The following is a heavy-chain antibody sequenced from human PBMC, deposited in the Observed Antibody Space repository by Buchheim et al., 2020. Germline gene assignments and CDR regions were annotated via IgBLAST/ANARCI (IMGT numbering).Heavy chain of an antibody. CDR1: GGSISSDGYY. V-gene: IGHV4-31*03. Sequence: QVQLQESGPGLVKPSQTLSLTCTVSGGSISSDGYYWSWIRQHPGKGLEWIGYIHYSGSKYYNPSLKSRITLSIDTSKNQFSLKLSSVTAVDTAVYYCARDRDRGTTYWFDPWGQGAL. CDR3: ARDRDRGTTYWFDP. CDR2: IHYSGSK. D-gene: IGHD2/OR15-2a*01. J-gene: IGHJ5*02.